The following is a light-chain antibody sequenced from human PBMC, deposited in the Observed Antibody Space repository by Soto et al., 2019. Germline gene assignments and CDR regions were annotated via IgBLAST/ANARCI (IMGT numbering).Light chain of an antibody. V-gene: IGLV2-14*01. CDR3: SSYTSSSILYV. CDR1: SSDVGGYNY. J-gene: IGLJ1*01. CDR2: EVS. Sequence: QSVLTQPASVSGSPGQSITISCTGTSSDVGGYNYVSWYQQHPGKAPKLMIYEVSNRPSGGSNRFSGSKSGNTASLTISGLQAEDEADYYCSSYTSSSILYVFGTGTKLTVL.